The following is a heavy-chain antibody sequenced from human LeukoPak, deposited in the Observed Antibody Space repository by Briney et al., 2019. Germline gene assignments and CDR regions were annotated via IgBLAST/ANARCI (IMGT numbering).Heavy chain of an antibody. J-gene: IGHJ1*01. Sequence: GGSLRLSCAASGFTFSSYAMSWVRQAPGKGLEWVSTISGSGAYTYYADSVKARFTISRDNSKNTLYLQMNSLRAEDTAVYYCAKYFASGSYYKLPHWGQGTLVTVSS. CDR1: GFTFSSYA. V-gene: IGHV3-23*01. D-gene: IGHD3-10*01. CDR3: AKYFASGSYYKLPH. CDR2: ISGSGAYT.